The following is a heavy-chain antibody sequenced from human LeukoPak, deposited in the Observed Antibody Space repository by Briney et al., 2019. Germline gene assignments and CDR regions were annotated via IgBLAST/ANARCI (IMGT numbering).Heavy chain of an antibody. D-gene: IGHD6-19*01. Sequence: GGSLRLSCAASGFTFSSYAMSWARQAPGKGLEFVANIKEDGTVKYYVDSVKGRFTISRDNAKNSLYLQMNSLRAEDTAVYYCARRYSSGWSIDCWGQGTLVTVSS. V-gene: IGHV3-7*05. CDR3: ARRYSSGWSIDC. J-gene: IGHJ4*02. CDR1: GFTFSSYA. CDR2: IKEDGTVK.